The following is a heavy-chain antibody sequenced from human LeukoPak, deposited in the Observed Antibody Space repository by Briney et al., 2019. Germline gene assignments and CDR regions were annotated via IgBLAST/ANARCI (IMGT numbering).Heavy chain of an antibody. Sequence: GGSLRLSCAASGFTVSSNYMSWVRQAPGKGLEWVSVIYSGGSTYYADSVKGRFTISRDNSKNTLYLQMDSLRAEDTAVYYCAREDYGDYLDYWGQGTLVTVSS. CDR1: GFTVSSNY. CDR3: AREDYGDYLDY. V-gene: IGHV3-53*01. J-gene: IGHJ4*02. CDR2: IYSGGST. D-gene: IGHD3-16*01.